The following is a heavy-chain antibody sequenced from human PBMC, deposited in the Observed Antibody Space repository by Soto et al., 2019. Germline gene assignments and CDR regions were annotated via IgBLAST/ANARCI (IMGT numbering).Heavy chain of an antibody. J-gene: IGHJ4*02. V-gene: IGHV4-31*03. CDR3: ARVYCSSTSCYQYFDY. Sequence: QVQLQESGPGLVKPSQTLSLTCTVSGGSISSGGYYWSWIRQHPGKGLEWIGYIFYSGSTYYNPSLKSRVTISVDTSKNQFSLKLSSVTAADTAVYYCARVYCSSTSCYQYFDYWGQGTLVTVSS. CDR2: IFYSGST. CDR1: GGSISSGGYY. D-gene: IGHD2-2*01.